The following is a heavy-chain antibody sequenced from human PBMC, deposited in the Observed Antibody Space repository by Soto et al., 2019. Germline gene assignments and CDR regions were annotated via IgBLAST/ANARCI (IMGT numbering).Heavy chain of an antibody. D-gene: IGHD1-1*01. CDR1: GFTFSTYA. CDR3: AKSLGTSGATGCPTNPRCTYFDY. Sequence: GGSLRLSCAASGFTFSTYAMSWVRQAPGKGLEWVSAISGRGGSTYYADSVKGRFTISRDNSKNTLYLQMNSLRAEDTAVYYCAKSLGTSGATGCPTNPRCTYFDYWGQGTLVTVS. CDR2: ISGRGGST. J-gene: IGHJ4*02. V-gene: IGHV3-23*01.